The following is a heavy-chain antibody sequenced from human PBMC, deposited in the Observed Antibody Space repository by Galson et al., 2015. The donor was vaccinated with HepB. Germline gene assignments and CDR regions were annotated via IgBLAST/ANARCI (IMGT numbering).Heavy chain of an antibody. D-gene: IGHD2-2*01. V-gene: IGHV3-21*01. CDR2: ISSSSSYI. CDR3: ARGLVVPVAIYDAFDI. Sequence: SLRLSCAASGFTFSSYSMNWVRQAPGEGLEWVSSISSSSSYIYYADSVKGRFTISRDNAKNSLYLQMNSLRAEDTAVYYCARGLVVPVAIYDAFDIWGQGTMVTVSS. J-gene: IGHJ3*02. CDR1: GFTFSSYS.